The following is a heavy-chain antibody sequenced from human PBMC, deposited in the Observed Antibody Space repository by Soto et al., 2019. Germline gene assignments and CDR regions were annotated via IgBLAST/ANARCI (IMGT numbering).Heavy chain of an antibody. CDR3: ARVNSYGSLYDY. CDR2: ISAYNGNT. D-gene: IGHD5-18*01. CDR1: GYTFTSYG. Sequence: ASVKVSCKASGYTFTSYGISWVRQAPGQGLEWMGWISAYNGNTNYAQKLQGRVTMTTDTSTSTAYMGLRSLRSDDTAVYYCARVNSYGSLYDYWGQGTLVTVSS. V-gene: IGHV1-18*04. J-gene: IGHJ4*02.